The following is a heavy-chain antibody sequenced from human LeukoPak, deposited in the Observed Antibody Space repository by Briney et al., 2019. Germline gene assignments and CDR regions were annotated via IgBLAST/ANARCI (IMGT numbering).Heavy chain of an antibody. V-gene: IGHV4-61*02. J-gene: IGHJ4*02. Sequence: TSETLSLTCSDSGGSISSGSYYWSWIRQPAGKGLEWIGRIHTSGTTNYNPSLKSRVTMSIDTSKNQFSLKLRSVTAADTALYYCASTSPKYYYESSGYSSLFDNWGQGTLVTVSS. CDR1: GGSISSGSYY. CDR3: ASTSPKYYYESSGYSSLFDN. D-gene: IGHD3-22*01. CDR2: IHTSGTT.